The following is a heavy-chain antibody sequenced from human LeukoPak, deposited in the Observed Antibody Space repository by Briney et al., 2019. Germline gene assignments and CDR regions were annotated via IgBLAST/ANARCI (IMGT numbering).Heavy chain of an antibody. CDR3: VKDISSVGTYYLDF. CDR2: ISWNSGKI. D-gene: IGHD1-26*01. Sequence: GGSLRLSCAASGLTFDDYAMHWVRQAPGKGLEWVSGISWNSGKIGYADSVKGRFNISRDNAKHSLYLEMNSLRGEDMALYYCVKDISSVGTYYLDFWGKGTTVTVSS. J-gene: IGHJ6*03. V-gene: IGHV3-9*03. CDR1: GLTFDDYA.